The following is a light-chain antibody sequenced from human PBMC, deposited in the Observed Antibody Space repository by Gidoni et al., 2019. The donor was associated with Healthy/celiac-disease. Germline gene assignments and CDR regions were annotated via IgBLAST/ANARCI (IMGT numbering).Light chain of an antibody. CDR1: SSDVGSYNL. J-gene: IGLJ2*01. V-gene: IGLV2-23*01. Sequence: QSALTQPPSESGSPGQSITISGTGTSSDVGSYNLVSWYQQHPGKAPKLMIYEGSKRPSGVSNRFSGSKSGNTASLTIAGLQAEDEADYYCCSYAGSSTYVVFGGGTKLTVL. CDR3: CSYAGSSTYVV. CDR2: EGS.